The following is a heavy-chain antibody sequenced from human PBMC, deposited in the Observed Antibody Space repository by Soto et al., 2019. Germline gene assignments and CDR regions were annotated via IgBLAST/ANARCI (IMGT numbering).Heavy chain of an antibody. CDR1: GGSFSGYY. CDR2: INHSGST. J-gene: IGHJ6*02. V-gene: IGHV4-34*01. D-gene: IGHD6-6*01. Sequence: SETLSLTCAVYGGSFSGYYWSWIRQPPGKGLEWIEEINHSGSTNYNPSLKSRVTISVDTSKNQFSLKLSSVTAADTAVYYCARGAGRGAARLYYYYGMDVWGQGTTVTVSS. CDR3: ARGAGRGAARLYYYYGMDV.